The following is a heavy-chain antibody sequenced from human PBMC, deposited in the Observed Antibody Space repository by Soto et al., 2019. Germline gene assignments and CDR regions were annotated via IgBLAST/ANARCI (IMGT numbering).Heavy chain of an antibody. CDR1: GGSFSDYY. V-gene: IGHV4-34*01. D-gene: IGHD6-13*01. Sequence: QVQLQQWGAGLLKPSETLSLTCAVYGGSFSDYYWSWIRHPPGKGLEWIGEINHSGSTNYNPSLKSRVTISVDTSKNQFSLKLSSVTAADTAVYYCARDLAAALMIVWGQGTLVTVSS. CDR3: ARDLAAALMIV. J-gene: IGHJ4*02. CDR2: INHSGST.